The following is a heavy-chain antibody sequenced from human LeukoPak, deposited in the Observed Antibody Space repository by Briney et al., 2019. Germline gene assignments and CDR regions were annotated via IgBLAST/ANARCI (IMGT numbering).Heavy chain of an antibody. J-gene: IGHJ6*02. CDR3: TTDEDWNYARKDV. D-gene: IGHD1-7*01. Sequence: GGSLRLSCAASGFTFNYAWMSWVRQVPGKGLEWVGQTVSEIDGGTTDYATPVKGRFTISRGDSKSTLYLQMNSLKIEDTAVYYCTTDEDWNYARKDVWGQGATVIVSS. CDR2: TVSEIDGGTT. V-gene: IGHV3-15*04. CDR1: GFTFNYAW.